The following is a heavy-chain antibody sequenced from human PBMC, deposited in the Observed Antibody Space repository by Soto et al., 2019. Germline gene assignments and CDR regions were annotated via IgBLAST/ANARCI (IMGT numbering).Heavy chain of an antibody. CDR3: ARHGKLSGSYRASWFDP. J-gene: IGHJ5*02. CDR2: IYYSGST. V-gene: IGHV4-39*01. Sequence: QLQLQESGPGLVKPSETLSLTCTVSGGSISSSSYYWGWIRQPPGKGLEWIGSIYYSGSTYYNPSLRSRVTISVDTSKNQYARKLSSVTAADTAVYYFARHGKLSGSYRASWFDPWGQGTLVTVSS. CDR1: GGSISSSSYY. D-gene: IGHD1-26*01.